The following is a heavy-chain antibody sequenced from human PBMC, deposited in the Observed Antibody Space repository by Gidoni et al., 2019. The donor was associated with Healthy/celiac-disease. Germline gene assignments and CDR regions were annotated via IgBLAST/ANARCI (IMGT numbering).Heavy chain of an antibody. J-gene: IGHJ4*02. D-gene: IGHD1-1*01. CDR3: AKVVAVWRTTPTPRGFDY. V-gene: IGHV3-23*01. CDR2: ISGSGGST. CDR1: GFPLTSDA. Sequence: EVQLLESGSCLVLPAGCLTLSCASSGFPLTSDARSCVRQAPGKGLEWITAISGSGGSTYYADSVKGRFTISKDNTKNTLYLRMNSLRAKDTAVYYCAKVVAVWRTTPTPRGFDYWGQGTLVTVS.